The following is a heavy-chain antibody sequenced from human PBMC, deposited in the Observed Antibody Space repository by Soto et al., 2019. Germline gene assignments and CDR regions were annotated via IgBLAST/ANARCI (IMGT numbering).Heavy chain of an antibody. CDR2: ISYDGSNK. CDR3: AKDRGSGLRYYYFDY. Sequence: QVQLVESGGGVVQPGRSLRLSCAASGFTFSSYGMHWVRQAPGKGLEWVAVISYDGSNKYYADSVKGRFTISRDNSKNALYLQMNSLRAEDTAVYYCAKDRGSGLRYYYFDYWGQGTLVTVSS. V-gene: IGHV3-30*18. J-gene: IGHJ4*02. CDR1: GFTFSSYG. D-gene: IGHD3-10*01.